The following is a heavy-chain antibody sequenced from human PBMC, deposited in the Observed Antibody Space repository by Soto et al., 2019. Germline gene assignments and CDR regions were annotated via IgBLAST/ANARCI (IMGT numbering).Heavy chain of an antibody. D-gene: IGHD3-10*01. J-gene: IGHJ1*01. V-gene: IGHV2-26*01. CDR2: IYSDDDR. CDR3: VRLDVTRDWLHYYFEH. Sequence: QVTLKESGPVLLRPTETLTLTCTVSGFSLSDSRLGVGWIRQPPGKAMEWVAHIYSDDDRSYSPSLRSRLTISKDPSISQVVLTLTNVDPADTATYYCVRLDVTRDWLHYYFEHWGRGTPVTVSP. CDR1: GFSLSDSRLG.